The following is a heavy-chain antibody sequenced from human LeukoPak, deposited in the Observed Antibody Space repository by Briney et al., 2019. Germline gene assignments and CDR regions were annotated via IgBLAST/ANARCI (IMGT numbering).Heavy chain of an antibody. D-gene: IGHD5-24*01. CDR3: ARPDGYIFY. Sequence: GESLKISCKGSGFSFTGNWIGWVRQMPGKGLEWMGIIYPADSDTKYSPSFQGQVTISADKSINTAYLQWSSLKASDTAMYYCARPDGYIFYWGQGTLVTVSS. CDR2: IYPADSDT. V-gene: IGHV5-51*01. J-gene: IGHJ4*02. CDR1: GFSFTGNW.